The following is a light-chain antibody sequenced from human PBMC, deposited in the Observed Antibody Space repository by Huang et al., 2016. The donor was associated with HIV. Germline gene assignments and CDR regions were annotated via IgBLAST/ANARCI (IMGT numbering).Light chain of an antibody. Sequence: DVVMTQTPLSLSVTPGQPASISCKSSQSLLHSDWKTYLYWFFQKPGQSPQLLIFQVSSRFSGVSERFSGGGSGTDFTLKISRVEAEDVGTYYCLQGIFFPYSFGPGTKLELK. CDR2: QVS. CDR3: LQGIFFPYS. V-gene: IGKV2-29*02. CDR1: QSLLHSDWKTY. J-gene: IGKJ2*03.